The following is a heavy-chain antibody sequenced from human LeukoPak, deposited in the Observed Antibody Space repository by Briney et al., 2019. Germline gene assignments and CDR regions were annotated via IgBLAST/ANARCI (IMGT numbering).Heavy chain of an antibody. V-gene: IGHV3-7*01. Sequence: PGGSLRLSCAASGFTFTDYLMTWVRQAPGKGLEWVADIKADGSEKYYVDSVKGRFTISRDNAKNSLYLQMNSLRAEDTAVYYCARDLGGHYPSTGTFDYWGQGTLVIVSS. CDR1: GFTFTDYL. CDR3: ARDLGGHYPSTGTFDY. J-gene: IGHJ4*02. D-gene: IGHD1-1*01. CDR2: IKADGSEK.